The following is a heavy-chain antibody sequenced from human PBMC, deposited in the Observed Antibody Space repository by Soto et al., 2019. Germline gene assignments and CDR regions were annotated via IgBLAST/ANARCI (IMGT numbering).Heavy chain of an antibody. D-gene: IGHD6-13*01. V-gene: IGHV1-2*02. CDR3: ASAGGIAAAGTWWFDP. J-gene: IGHJ5*02. Sequence: ASVKVSCKASGYTFTGYYMHWVRQAPGQGLEWMGWINPNIGSANYAQKFQGRVTMTADTSTSTAYMELSSLRSEDTAVYYCASAGGIAAAGTWWFDPWGQGTLVTVSS. CDR1: GYTFTGYY. CDR2: INPNIGSA.